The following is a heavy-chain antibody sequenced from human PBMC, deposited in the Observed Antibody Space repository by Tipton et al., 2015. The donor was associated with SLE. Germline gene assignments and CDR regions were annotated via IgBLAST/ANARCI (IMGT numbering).Heavy chain of an antibody. CDR2: IYYSGST. V-gene: IGHV4-59*12. Sequence: TQSLTCTVSGGSISSYYWSWIRQHPGKGLECIGYIYYSGSTYYNPSRKSRVTISVDTSKNQFSLKLSSVTAADTAVYYCARLNRYSSHGVFDYWGQGTLVTVSS. D-gene: IGHD6-13*01. CDR3: ARLNRYSSHGVFDY. CDR1: GGSISSYY. J-gene: IGHJ4*02.